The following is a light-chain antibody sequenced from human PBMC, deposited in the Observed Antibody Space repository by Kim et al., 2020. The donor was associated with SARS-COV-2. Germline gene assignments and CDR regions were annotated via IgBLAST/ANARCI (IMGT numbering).Light chain of an antibody. CDR1: HSVLYRSN. J-gene: IGKJ4*01. Sequence: LGERATINCKSSHSVLYRSNLAWYQQKPGQPPKLLVYWASTRESGVPDRFSGSGSGTDFTLTISSLQAEDVAVYYCQQYYTSPPTFGGWTKVDIK. V-gene: IGKV4-1*01. CDR2: WAS. CDR3: QQYYTSPPT.